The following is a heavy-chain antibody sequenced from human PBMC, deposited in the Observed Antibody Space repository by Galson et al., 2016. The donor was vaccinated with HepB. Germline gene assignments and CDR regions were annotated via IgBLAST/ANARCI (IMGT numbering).Heavy chain of an antibody. J-gene: IGHJ5*02. V-gene: IGHV3-21*01. CDR2: ISSSSFFI. D-gene: IGHD3-3*01. Sequence: LRLSCAASGFTFSTYTMNWVRQAPGKGLEWVSSISSSSFFIYYADTVKGRITISRDNANNSLYLQMNSLRAEDTAVYYCARVAAKESWGNTILGVVSNWFDPWGQGTLVTVSS. CDR3: ARVAAKESWGNTILGVVSNWFDP. CDR1: GFTFSTYT.